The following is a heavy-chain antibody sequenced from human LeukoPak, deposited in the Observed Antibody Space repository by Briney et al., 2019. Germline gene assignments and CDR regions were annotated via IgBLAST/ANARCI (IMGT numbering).Heavy chain of an antibody. Sequence: GGSLRLSCAASGFTFSSNWMSWVRQGPGEGLEWVANIDQDGSEKNYVDSVKGRFIISRDNAKNSMYLQMNGLRVEDTAVYYCTRDRGYSTFDYWGRGTLVTVSS. CDR1: GFTFSSNW. J-gene: IGHJ4*02. CDR3: TRDRGYSTFDY. V-gene: IGHV3-7*01. D-gene: IGHD6-13*01. CDR2: IDQDGSEK.